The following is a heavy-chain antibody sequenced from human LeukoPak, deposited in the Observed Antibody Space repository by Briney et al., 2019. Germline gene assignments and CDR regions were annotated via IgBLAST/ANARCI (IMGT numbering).Heavy chain of an antibody. V-gene: IGHV3-66*01. D-gene: IGHD1-1*01. Sequence: GGSLRLSCAASGFTVSSNYMSWVRQAPGKGLEWVSVIYSGGSTYYADSVKGRFTISRDNSKNTLYLQMNNLKTEDTAVYYCTTGPWNDVGDFDYWGQGTLVTVSS. CDR1: GFTVSSNY. J-gene: IGHJ4*02. CDR2: IYSGGST. CDR3: TTGPWNDVGDFDY.